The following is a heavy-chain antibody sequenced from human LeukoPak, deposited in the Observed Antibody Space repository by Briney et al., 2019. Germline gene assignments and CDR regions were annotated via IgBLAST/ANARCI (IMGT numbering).Heavy chain of an antibody. CDR2: IYSGGST. J-gene: IGHJ3*02. CDR1: GFTVSSNY. CDR3: ARDWEYGEVRGYDAFDI. Sequence: GGSLRLSCAASGFTVSSNYMSWVRQAPGKGLEWVSVIYSGGSTYYADSVKGRFTISRDNSKNTLYLQMSSLRAEDTAVYYCARDWEYGEVRGYDAFDIWGQGTMVTVSS. D-gene: IGHD4-17*01. V-gene: IGHV3-53*01.